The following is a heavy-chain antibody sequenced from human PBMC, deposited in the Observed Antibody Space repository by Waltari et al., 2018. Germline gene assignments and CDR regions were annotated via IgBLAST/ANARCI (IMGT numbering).Heavy chain of an antibody. D-gene: IGHD6-6*01. CDR1: GYFISSGSY. V-gene: IGHV4-38-2*01. CDR2: VYQTGTT. J-gene: IGHJ4*02. Sequence: QVQLQESGPGLVKPSETLSLTCAVSGYFISSGSYWGWIRQSPGKGLEWIGSVYQTGTTYYNPSLESRVTISVDTSNNYFSLNLSSVTATDTAVYYCVRLVCPIDSWGQGALVTVSS. CDR3: VRLVCPIDS.